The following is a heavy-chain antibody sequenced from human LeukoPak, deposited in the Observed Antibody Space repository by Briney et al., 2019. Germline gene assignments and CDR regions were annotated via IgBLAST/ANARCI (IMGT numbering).Heavy chain of an antibody. CDR3: ARYDPGAFDI. CDR1: GGSISSYY. J-gene: IGHJ3*02. V-gene: IGHV4-59*12. CDR2: IYYSGST. D-gene: IGHD3-16*01. Sequence: PSETLSLTCTVSGGSISSYYWSWIRQPPGKGLEWIGYIYYSGSTHYNPSLKSRVTISVDTSKNQFSLKLSSVTAADTAVYYCARYDPGAFDIWGQGTMATVSS.